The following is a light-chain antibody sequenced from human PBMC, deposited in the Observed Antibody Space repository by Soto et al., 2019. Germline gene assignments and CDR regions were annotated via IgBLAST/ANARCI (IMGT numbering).Light chain of an antibody. CDR1: SSNIGAGYD. CDR2: GNS. Sequence: QSVLTQPPSVSGAPGQRVTISCTGSSSNIGAGYDVHWYQQLPGTAPKLLIYGNSNRPSGVPDRFSGSKSGTSASLAITGLQAEDEADYYCQSSDSSLFFGGGTKLTVL. CDR3: QSSDSSLF. J-gene: IGLJ2*01. V-gene: IGLV1-40*01.